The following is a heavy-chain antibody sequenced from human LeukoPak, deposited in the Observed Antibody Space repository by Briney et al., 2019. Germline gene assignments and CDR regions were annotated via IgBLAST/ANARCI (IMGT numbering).Heavy chain of an antibody. CDR2: ISYDGSNK. Sequence: GGSLRLSCAASGFTFNSYAMHWVRQAPGKGLEWVAVISYDGSNKYYADSVKGRFTISRDNSKNTLYLQMNSLRAEDTAVYYCARERYYYDGSGYPVLFNRGQGTLVTVSS. J-gene: IGHJ4*02. V-gene: IGHV3-30-3*01. CDR3: ARERYYYDGSGYPVLFN. CDR1: GFTFNSYA. D-gene: IGHD3-22*01.